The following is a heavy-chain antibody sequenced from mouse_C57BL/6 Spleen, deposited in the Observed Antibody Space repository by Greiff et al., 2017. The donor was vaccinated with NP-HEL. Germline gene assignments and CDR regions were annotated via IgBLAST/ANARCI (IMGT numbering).Heavy chain of an antibody. Sequence: EVQLVESGGDLVKPGGSLKLSCAASGFTFSSYGMSWVRQTPDKRLEWVATISSGGSYTYYPDSVKGRFTISRDNAKNTLYLQMSSLKSEDTAMYYCASDGYPVWGTGTTVTVSS. CDR2: ISSGGSYT. J-gene: IGHJ1*03. CDR3: ASDGYPV. CDR1: GFTFSSYG. D-gene: IGHD2-3*01. V-gene: IGHV5-6*01.